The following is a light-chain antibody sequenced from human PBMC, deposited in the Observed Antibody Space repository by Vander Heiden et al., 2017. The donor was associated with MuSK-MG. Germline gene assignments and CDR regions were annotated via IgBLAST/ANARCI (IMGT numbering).Light chain of an antibody. CDR3: QQDDNLPLT. CDR2: DAS. CDR1: QDISNY. Sequence: DIPMTQSPSSLSASVGDRVTITCQASQDISNYLNWYQQKPWKAPKLLIYDASNLETGVPSRCSGSGSGTDFTFPISSLQPEDIATYYCQQDDNLPLTFGGGTKVEIK. J-gene: IGKJ4*01. V-gene: IGKV1-33*01.